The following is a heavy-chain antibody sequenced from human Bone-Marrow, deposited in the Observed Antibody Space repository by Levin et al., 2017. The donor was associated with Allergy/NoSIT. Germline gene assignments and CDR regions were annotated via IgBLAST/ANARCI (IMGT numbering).Heavy chain of an antibody. CDR1: GFTFSSYE. V-gene: IGHV3-48*03. Sequence: SCAASGFTFSSYEMNWVRQAPGKGLEWVSYISSSGSTIYYADSVKGRFTISRDNAKNSLYLQMNSLRAEDTAVYYCAREKYDFWSGYYAPNNWFDPWGQGTLVTVSS. CDR2: ISSSGSTI. D-gene: IGHD3-3*01. J-gene: IGHJ5*02. CDR3: AREKYDFWSGYYAPNNWFDP.